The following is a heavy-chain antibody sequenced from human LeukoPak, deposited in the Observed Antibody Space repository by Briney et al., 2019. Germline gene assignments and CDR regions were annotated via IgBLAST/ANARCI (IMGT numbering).Heavy chain of an antibody. D-gene: IGHD6-19*01. J-gene: IGHJ3*02. CDR2: IYPADSHV. Sequence: GESLKISCKGSRYGFRSYWIGWVRQMPGKGLEYMGLIYPADSHVRYSPSFQGQVTISVDQSISTAYLQWSSLRASDTAMYYCARSGGQWLSRDSYDIWGQGTMVTVSS. CDR3: ARSGGQWLSRDSYDI. V-gene: IGHV5-51*01. CDR1: RYGFRSYW.